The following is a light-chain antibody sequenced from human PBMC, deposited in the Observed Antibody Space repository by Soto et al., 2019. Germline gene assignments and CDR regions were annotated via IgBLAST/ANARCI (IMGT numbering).Light chain of an antibody. V-gene: IGLV2-23*01. CDR1: SSVVGIYSL. CDR2: EGS. CDR3: CSNADSNTVL. J-gene: IGLJ2*01. Sequence: QSVLTQPASVSGSPGQSITISCTGTSSVVGIYSLVSWYQQYPGEAPKLIIYEGSKRPSGVSNRFSGSKSGNTASLTISGLQAEDEADYYCCSNADSNTVLFGGRTKLTVL.